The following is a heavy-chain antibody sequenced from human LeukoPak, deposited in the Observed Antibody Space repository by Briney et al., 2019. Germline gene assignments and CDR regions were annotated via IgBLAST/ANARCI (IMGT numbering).Heavy chain of an antibody. J-gene: IGHJ3*02. CDR3: ARQTEDDALDI. V-gene: IGHV1-2*02. Sequence: WASVKVSCKASGYTLTGHYIHWVRQAPGQGLEWMGWISPHSGFTMYPQRFQGRVTMTTDTSISTAFLEVRRLRSDDTAAYYCARQTEDDALDIWGQGTMITVYS. D-gene: IGHD7-27*01. CDR1: GYTLTGHY. CDR2: ISPHSGFT.